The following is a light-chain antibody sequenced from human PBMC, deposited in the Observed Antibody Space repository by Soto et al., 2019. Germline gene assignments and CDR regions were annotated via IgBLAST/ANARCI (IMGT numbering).Light chain of an antibody. V-gene: IGKV1-27*01. CDR1: QAISNG. CDR2: NAY. Sequence: DVQVTQSPPSLSAPVGDRVTITCRASQAISNGLSWYQHKPGQAPALLIFNAYNLKSGAPRRFSGSSSGTHFTFTISSLQPEDAATYYCLHDYAPPLTFGRGTKVNI. CDR3: LHDYAPPLT. J-gene: IGKJ3*01.